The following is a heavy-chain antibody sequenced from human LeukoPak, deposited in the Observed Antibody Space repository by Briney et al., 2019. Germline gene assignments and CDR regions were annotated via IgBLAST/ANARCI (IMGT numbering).Heavy chain of an antibody. Sequence: SETLSLTCTVAGGSISSDYWSWVRQPPGKGLEWIGYIYHSGSTNYNPSLKSRVTISVDTSKNQFSLKLSSVTAADTAVYYCAGGAIAAADYWGQGTLVTVSS. CDR1: GGSISSDY. CDR3: AGGAIAAADY. J-gene: IGHJ4*02. CDR2: IYHSGST. D-gene: IGHD6-13*01. V-gene: IGHV4-59*01.